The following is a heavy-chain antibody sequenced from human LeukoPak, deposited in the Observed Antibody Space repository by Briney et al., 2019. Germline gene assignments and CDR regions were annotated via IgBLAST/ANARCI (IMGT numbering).Heavy chain of an antibody. CDR3: ARGTPAIGAVAGTDYYYYMDV. V-gene: IGHV4-34*01. Sequence: PSETLSLTCAFYGGSFSGYYWSWIRQPPGKGLEWIGEINDSGSTNYNPSLKSRVTISVDTSKNQFSLKLSSVTAADTAVYYCARGTPAIGAVAGTDYYYYMDVWGKGTTVTVSS. CDR2: INDSGST. CDR1: GGSFSGYY. D-gene: IGHD6-19*01. J-gene: IGHJ6*03.